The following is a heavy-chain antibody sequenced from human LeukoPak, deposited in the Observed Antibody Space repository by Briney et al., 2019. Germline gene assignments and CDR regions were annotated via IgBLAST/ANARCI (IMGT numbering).Heavy chain of an antibody. D-gene: IGHD5-18*01. V-gene: IGHV1-69*13. CDR3: ARDHSGYSYLFDP. Sequence: SVTVSFTASGGTFSSYAISWVRQATGQGLEWMGGIIPIFGTANYAQKFQGRVTITADESTSTAYMELSSLRSEDTAVYYCARDHSGYSYLFDPWGQGTLVTVSS. CDR2: IIPIFGTA. CDR1: GGTFSSYA. J-gene: IGHJ5*02.